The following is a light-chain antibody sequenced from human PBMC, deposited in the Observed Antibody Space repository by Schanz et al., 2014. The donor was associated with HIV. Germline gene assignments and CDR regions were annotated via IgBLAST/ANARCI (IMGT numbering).Light chain of an antibody. CDR2: DAS. CDR3: QQFNTPLT. Sequence: EIVLTQFPATLSLSPGERATLSCGASQSVSSSYLAWYQQKPGLAPRLLIYDASSRATGIPDRFSGSGSGTDFTLTISSLQADDSATYYCQQFNTPLTFGQGTKVEIK. CDR1: QSVSSSY. V-gene: IGKV3D-20*01. J-gene: IGKJ1*01.